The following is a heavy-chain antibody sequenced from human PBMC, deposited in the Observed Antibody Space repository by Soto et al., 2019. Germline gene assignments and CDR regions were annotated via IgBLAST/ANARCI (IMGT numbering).Heavy chain of an antibody. V-gene: IGHV4-30-4*08. CDR2: IYYTGGT. CDR3: ARGGCGWAEDFQH. J-gene: IGHJ1*01. D-gene: IGHD6-19*01. Sequence: QVQLQESGPGLVEPSQTLSLTCTVSGGSIGSTDSYWSWIRRPPGKGLEWIGYIYYTGGTFYNPSLKTRLTISRETSSNPFSLTLTSVTATDTGIYYCARGGCGWAEDFQHWGQGTLVAVSS. CDR1: GGSIGSTDSY.